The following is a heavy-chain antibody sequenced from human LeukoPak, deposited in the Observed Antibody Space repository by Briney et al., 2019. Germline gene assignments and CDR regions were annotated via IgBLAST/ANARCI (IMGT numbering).Heavy chain of an antibody. V-gene: IGHV3-23*01. CDR2: ISGSGGST. Sequence: EGSLRLSCAASGFTFSSYAMSWVRQAPGKGLEWVSAISGSGGSTYYADSVKGRFTISRDNAKNTLYLQMNSLRAEDTAVYYCARDKGDFWSGTSAGMDVWGQGTTVTVSS. CDR3: ARDKGDFWSGTSAGMDV. CDR1: GFTFSSYA. J-gene: IGHJ6*02. D-gene: IGHD3-3*01.